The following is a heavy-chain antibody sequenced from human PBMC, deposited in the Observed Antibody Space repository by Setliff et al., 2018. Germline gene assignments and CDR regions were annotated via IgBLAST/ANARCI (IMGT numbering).Heavy chain of an antibody. J-gene: IGHJ4*01. Sequence: SETLSLTCTVSDDFFNFGHWLSWVRQSPGRGLQWIGDISHTGSTNYSPSLRSQVTVSVDKSKNQFSLKVDSVTDADTAVYFCARGSAGDNNSWYPYFFDSWGRGTLVTVSS. CDR3: ARGSAGDNNSWYPYFFDS. V-gene: IGHV4-4*02. CDR1: DDFFNFGHW. D-gene: IGHD3-10*01. CDR2: ISHTGST.